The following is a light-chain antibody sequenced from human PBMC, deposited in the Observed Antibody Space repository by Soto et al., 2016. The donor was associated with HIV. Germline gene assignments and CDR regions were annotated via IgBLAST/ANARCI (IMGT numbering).Light chain of an antibody. V-gene: IGLV3-21*01. CDR2: DDG. J-gene: IGLJ2*01. Sequence: SYELTQPPSVSVAPGKTARITCGGNNIGSKSVHWYQQKPGQAPVLVVYDDGDRPSGIPERFSGSSSGNTASLTITGAQAEDEADYYCNSRDSSGNHLGVFGGGTKLTVL. CDR3: NSRDSSGNHLGV. CDR1: NIGSKS.